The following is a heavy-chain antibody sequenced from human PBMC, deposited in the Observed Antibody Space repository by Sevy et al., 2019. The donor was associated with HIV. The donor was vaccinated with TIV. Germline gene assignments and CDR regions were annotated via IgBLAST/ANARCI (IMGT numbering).Heavy chain of an antibody. J-gene: IGHJ4*02. D-gene: IGHD5-12*01. CDR1: GYSISSGYY. CDR2: IYHSGST. CDR3: ARDRGRVVATRHVLFFDY. Sequence: SETLSLTCTVSGYSISSGYYWGWIRQPPGKGLEWIGSIYHSGSTYYNPSLKSRVTISVDTSKNPFSLKLSSVTAADTAVYYCARDRGRVVATRHVLFFDYWGQGTLVTVSS. V-gene: IGHV4-38-2*02.